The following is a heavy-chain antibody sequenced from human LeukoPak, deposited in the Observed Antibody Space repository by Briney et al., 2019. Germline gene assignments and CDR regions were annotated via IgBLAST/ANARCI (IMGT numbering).Heavy chain of an antibody. CDR2: ISASGGNT. V-gene: IGHV3-23*01. CDR1: GFTFRSYA. D-gene: IGHD3-3*01. Sequence: PGGSLRLSCAASGFTFRSYAMSWVRQAPGKGLEWVSGISASGGNTYYADSVKGRFTISRDNSKNTLYLQMNSLRVEDTAVYYCARGRNYDFWSGYYTPYYFDYWGQGTLVTVSS. CDR3: ARGRNYDFWSGYYTPYYFDY. J-gene: IGHJ4*02.